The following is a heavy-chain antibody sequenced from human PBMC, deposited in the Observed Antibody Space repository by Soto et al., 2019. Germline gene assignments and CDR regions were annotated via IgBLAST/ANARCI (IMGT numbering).Heavy chain of an antibody. J-gene: IGHJ6*02. CDR1: GFTFSAFG. CDR2: ISYDGILK. CDR3: AKDFKVSGGHYGSLNYYYGMDV. Sequence: PGGSLRLSCAASGFTFSAFGMHWVRQAPGKGLEWVAIISYDGILKYYADSVKGRFTTSRDTSKGALYLQMNSLRPEDTAVYYCAKDFKVSGGHYGSLNYYYGMDVWGQGTTVTVSS. V-gene: IGHV3-30*18. D-gene: IGHD3-10*01.